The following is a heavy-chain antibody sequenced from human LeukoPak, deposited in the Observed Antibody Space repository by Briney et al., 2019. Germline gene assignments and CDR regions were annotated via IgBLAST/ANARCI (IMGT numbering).Heavy chain of an antibody. CDR2: ISGSGAKT. V-gene: IGHV3-23*01. CDR1: GFTFSSYA. CDR3: AKLVGYSTSWFDDY. J-gene: IGHJ4*02. D-gene: IGHD6-13*01. Sequence: GGSLRLSCAASGFTFSSYAMNWVRQAPGKGLEWVSGISGSGAKTYYADSVKGRFTISRDNSKNTVYLQMNSLRAEDTAVYYCAKLVGYSTSWFDDYWGQGTLVTVSS.